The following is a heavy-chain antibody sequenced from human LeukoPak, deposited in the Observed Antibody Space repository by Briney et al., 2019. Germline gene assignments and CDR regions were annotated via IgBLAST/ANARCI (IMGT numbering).Heavy chain of an antibody. J-gene: IGHJ4*02. CDR2: ISYDGSNK. CDR1: GFTLSSYA. D-gene: IGHD6-19*01. Sequence: PGRSLRLSCAASGFTLSSYAMHWVRQAPGKGLVWVAVISYDGSNKYYADSVKGRFTISRDNSKNTLYLQMNSQRAEDTAVYYCARAGYSSGWLKIDYWGQGTLVTVSS. CDR3: ARAGYSSGWLKIDY. V-gene: IGHV3-30-3*01.